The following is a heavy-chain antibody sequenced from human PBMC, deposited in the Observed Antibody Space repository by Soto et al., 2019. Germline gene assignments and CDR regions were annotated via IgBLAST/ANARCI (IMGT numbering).Heavy chain of an antibody. CDR1: GYTFISYA. J-gene: IGHJ4*02. CDR2: INAGNGNT. Sequence: QVQLVQSGAEVKKPGASVKVSCKASGYTFISYAMHWVRQAPGQRLEWMGWINAGNGNTKYSQKFQGRVTITRDTSASKPYLELSSLGSEDTAVYYCARGRSLRRFGEDRGGDFDSWGQGTLVTVSS. V-gene: IGHV1-3*01. D-gene: IGHD3-10*01. CDR3: ARGRSLRRFGEDRGGDFDS.